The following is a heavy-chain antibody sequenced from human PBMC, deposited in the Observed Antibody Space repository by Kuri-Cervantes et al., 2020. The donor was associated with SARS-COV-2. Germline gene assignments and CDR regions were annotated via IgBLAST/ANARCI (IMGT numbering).Heavy chain of an antibody. Sequence: AGSLRLSCAPSEASFSSYSMNWVRQPPGKGLEWDSSISSSSSYIYYAESVKGRFTISRDNAKNSLYLQMNSLRAEDTAVYYCASAYYYDSSVYYSNWFDPWGEGTLVTVSS. D-gene: IGHD3-22*01. CDR1: EASFSSYS. J-gene: IGHJ5*02. CDR2: ISSSSSYI. CDR3: ASAYYYDSSVYYSNWFDP. V-gene: IGHV3-21*01.